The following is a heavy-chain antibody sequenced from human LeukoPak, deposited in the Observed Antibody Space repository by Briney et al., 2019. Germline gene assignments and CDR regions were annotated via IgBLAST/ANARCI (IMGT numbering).Heavy chain of an antibody. Sequence: GGSLRLSCAASGFTFSSCGMHWVRQAPGKGLEWGGVITYDGDTRYFEDSVKGRSTISRDTSKSTLYLQMKSLGAEDTAVYYCVKEQGSGYYRTADYWGQGALVTVSS. J-gene: IGHJ4*02. CDR1: GFTFSSCG. CDR2: ITYDGDTR. D-gene: IGHD3-10*01. CDR3: VKEQGSGYYRTADY. V-gene: IGHV3-30*18.